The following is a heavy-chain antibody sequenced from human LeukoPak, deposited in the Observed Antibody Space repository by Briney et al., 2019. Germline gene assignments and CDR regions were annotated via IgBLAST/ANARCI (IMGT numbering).Heavy chain of an antibody. Sequence: ASVKLSCKASGVTFSSYGMSWVRQAPGQGLEWVGEIIRIFSTANYAQSVQGRFTITADESTSQAYMEMSSLRSEDTAVYYCARGTMAWGGSAYYYYYMDVWGKGTTVTVSS. D-gene: IGHD7-27*01. CDR3: ARGTMAWGGSAYYYYYMDV. J-gene: IGHJ6*03. CDR2: IIRIFSTA. V-gene: IGHV1-69*13. CDR1: GVTFSSYG.